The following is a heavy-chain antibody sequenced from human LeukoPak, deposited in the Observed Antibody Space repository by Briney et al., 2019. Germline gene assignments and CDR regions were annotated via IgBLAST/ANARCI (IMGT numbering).Heavy chain of an antibody. CDR1: GFTFSNYW. CDR3: ARDLDGYRSGNGA. V-gene: IGHV3-74*01. CDR2: INTDGSST. D-gene: IGHD5-12*01. Sequence: PGGSLRLSCAASGFTFSNYWMHWVRQAPGRGLVWVSRINTDGSSTDYADSVKGRFTISRDNAKNTLYLQMNSLRAEDTAAYYCARDLDGYRSGNGAWGQGTLVTVSS. J-gene: IGHJ5*02.